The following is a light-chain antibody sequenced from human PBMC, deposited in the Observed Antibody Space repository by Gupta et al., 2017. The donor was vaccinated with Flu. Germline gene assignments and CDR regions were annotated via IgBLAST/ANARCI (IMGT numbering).Light chain of an antibody. CDR2: QDS. V-gene: IGLV3-1*01. J-gene: IGLJ1*01. CDR1: KLGDKY. CDR3: QAWDSSTAPFYV. Sequence: SYELNQPPTVSVSPGQTASITCSGDKLGDKYSCWYQQKPGQSPVLVIYQDSKRPSGIPERFSGSNSGNTATLTISGTQAMDEADYYCQAWDSSTAPFYVFGTGTKVTVL.